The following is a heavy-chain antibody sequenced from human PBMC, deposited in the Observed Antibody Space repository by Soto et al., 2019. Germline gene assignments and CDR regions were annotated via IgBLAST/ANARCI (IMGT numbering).Heavy chain of an antibody. V-gene: IGHV3-11*01. Sequence: GSLRLSCAGSGFTFSDYYMSWIRQAPGKGLEWVSYISSSGNIIYYADSVKGRFTISRDNAKNSLYLQMNSLRAEDTAVYYCARDLGYYASDGYFDYWGQGTLVTVSS. CDR3: ARDLGYYASDGYFDY. D-gene: IGHD3-22*01. CDR1: GFTFSDYY. CDR2: ISSSGNII. J-gene: IGHJ4*02.